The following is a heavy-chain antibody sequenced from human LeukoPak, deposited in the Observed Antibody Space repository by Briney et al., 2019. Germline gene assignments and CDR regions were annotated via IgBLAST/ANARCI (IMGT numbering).Heavy chain of an antibody. D-gene: IGHD6-13*01. CDR1: GFTFSSYA. CDR3: ARDREAAADY. CDR2: ISYDGSNK. Sequence: PGRSLRLSCAASGFTFSSYAMHWVRQAPGKGLEWVAVISYDGSNKYYADSVKGRFTISRDNSKNTLYLQMNSLRAEDTAVYYCARDREAAADYWGQGTLVTVSS. J-gene: IGHJ4*02. V-gene: IGHV3-30-3*01.